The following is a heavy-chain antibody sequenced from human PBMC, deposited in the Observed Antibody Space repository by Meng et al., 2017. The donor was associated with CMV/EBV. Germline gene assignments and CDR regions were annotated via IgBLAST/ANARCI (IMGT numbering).Heavy chain of an antibody. V-gene: IGHV4-39*06. CDR2: IYYSGST. D-gene: IGHD6-13*01. J-gene: IGHJ4*02. Sequence: RLRLQGAGPGKAKPSVTLSLTSTVSGGPISSSSYYWGWIRQPPGKGLEWIGSIYYSGSTYYYPSLKNRATISVDTSKNQFLLRLSSVTAAETAVYYCARERGYSSPRFDYWGQGTLVTVSS. CDR1: GGPISSSSYY. CDR3: ARERGYSSPRFDY.